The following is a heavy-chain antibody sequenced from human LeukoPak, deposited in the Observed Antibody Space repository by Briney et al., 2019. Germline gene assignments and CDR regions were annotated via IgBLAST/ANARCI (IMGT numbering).Heavy chain of an antibody. J-gene: IGHJ4*02. CDR3: ARSGIADFYYFDY. CDR1: GYTFTNYG. CDR2: ISAYNGNT. D-gene: IGHD6-13*01. V-gene: IGHV1-18*01. Sequence: ASVKVSCKASGYTFTNYGISWVRQAPGQGLEWMGWISAYNGNTSYAQKFQGRVTMTRDMSTSTVYMELSSLRSEDTAVYYCARSGIADFYYFDYWGQGTLVTVSS.